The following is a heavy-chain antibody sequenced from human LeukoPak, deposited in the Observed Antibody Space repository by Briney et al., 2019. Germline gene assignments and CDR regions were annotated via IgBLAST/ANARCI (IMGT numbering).Heavy chain of an antibody. Sequence: TGGSLRLSCAASGFTFSRYGMHWVRQAPGKGLEWVAVISYDGSNKYYADSVKGRFTISRDNSKNTLYLQMNSLRAEDTAVYYCAKDPPLAYSSSYFDYWGQGTLVTVSS. V-gene: IGHV3-30*18. D-gene: IGHD6-13*01. CDR3: AKDPPLAYSSSYFDY. CDR2: ISYDGSNK. J-gene: IGHJ4*02. CDR1: GFTFSRYG.